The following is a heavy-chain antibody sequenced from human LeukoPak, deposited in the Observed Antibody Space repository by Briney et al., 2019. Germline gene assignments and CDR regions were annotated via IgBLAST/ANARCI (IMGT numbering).Heavy chain of an antibody. CDR1: GVSFRGYY. D-gene: IGHD3-9*01. Sequence: SSETLSLTCAVYGVSFRGYYWSWIRQPPGKGLVWIGEINHSGSTYYNPSLKSRVTISVDTSKNQFSLKLSSVTAADTAVYYCARDLHYDILTGTYYGMYVWGKGTTVTVSS. V-gene: IGHV4-34*01. CDR3: ARDLHYDILTGTYYGMYV. CDR2: INHSGST. J-gene: IGHJ6*04.